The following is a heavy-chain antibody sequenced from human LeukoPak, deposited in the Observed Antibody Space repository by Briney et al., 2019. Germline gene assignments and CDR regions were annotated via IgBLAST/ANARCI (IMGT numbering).Heavy chain of an antibody. CDR2: IGTAGDT. V-gene: IGHV3-13*01. J-gene: IGHJ4*02. CDR3: ARAVSGWYDVGYYFDY. CDR1: GFTFSSYD. Sequence: PGGSLRLSCAASGFTFSSYDAHWVRQATGKGLEWVSAIGTAGDTYYPGSVKGRFTISRENAKNALYLQMNSLRAGDTAVYYCARAVSGWYDVGYYFDYWGQGTLVTVSS. D-gene: IGHD6-19*01.